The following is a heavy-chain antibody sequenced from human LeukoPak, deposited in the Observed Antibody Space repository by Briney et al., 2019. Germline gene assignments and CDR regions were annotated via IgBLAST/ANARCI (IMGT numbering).Heavy chain of an antibody. V-gene: IGHV4-39*07. Sequence: PSETLSLTCTVSGGSISSSSYYWGWIRQPPGKGLEWIASIYYSGSTYYNPSLKSRVTISVDTSKNQFSLKLSSVTAADTAVYYCATLWFGESPFDYWGQGTLVTVSS. CDR3: ATLWFGESPFDY. J-gene: IGHJ4*02. D-gene: IGHD3-10*01. CDR2: IYYSGST. CDR1: GGSISSSSYY.